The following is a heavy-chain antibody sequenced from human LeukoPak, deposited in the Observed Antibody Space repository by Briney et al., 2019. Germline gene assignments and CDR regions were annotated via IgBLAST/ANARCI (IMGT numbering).Heavy chain of an antibody. J-gene: IGHJ5*02. CDR2: IRYDGSNK. V-gene: IGHV3-30*02. D-gene: IGHD1-26*01. CDR1: GFTFSSYG. CDR3: AKDGTEWELLPEDNWFDP. Sequence: GGSLRLSCAASGFTFSSYGMHWVRQAPGKGLEWVAFIRYDGSNKYYADSVKGRFTISRDNSKNTLYLQMNSLRAEDTAVYYCAKDGTEWELLPEDNWFDPWGQGTLVTVSS.